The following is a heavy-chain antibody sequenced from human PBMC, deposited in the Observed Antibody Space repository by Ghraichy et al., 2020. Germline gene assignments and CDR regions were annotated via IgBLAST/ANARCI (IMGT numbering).Heavy chain of an antibody. J-gene: IGHJ4*02. D-gene: IGHD3-9*01. Sequence: GGSLRLSCTASGFTLTIDWMSWVRQAPGKGLESVATINEDGGQRYYVDSVKGRFTISRDTANNALHLQMNSLRAEDTAVYYCATFDTSTNWGQGTLVTVSS. V-gene: IGHV3-7*01. CDR1: GFTLTIDW. CDR3: ATFDTSTN. CDR2: INEDGGQR.